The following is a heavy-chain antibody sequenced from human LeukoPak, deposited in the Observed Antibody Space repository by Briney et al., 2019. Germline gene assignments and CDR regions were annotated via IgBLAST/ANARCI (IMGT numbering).Heavy chain of an antibody. J-gene: IGHJ3*02. V-gene: IGHV3-33*01. CDR1: GFTFSSYG. D-gene: IGHD3-22*01. CDR2: IWNDGSNK. CDR3: ARIHSLYYYDSSGYGAFDI. Sequence: QPGRSLRLSCAASGFTFSSYGMHWVRQAPGKGLEWVAVIWNDGSNKYYADSVKGRFTISRDNSKITLYLQMNSLRAEDTAVYYCARIHSLYYYDSSGYGAFDIWGQGTMVTVSS.